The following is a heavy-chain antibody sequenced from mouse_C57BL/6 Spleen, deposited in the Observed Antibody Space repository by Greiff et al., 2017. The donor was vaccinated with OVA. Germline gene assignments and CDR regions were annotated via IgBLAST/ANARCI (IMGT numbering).Heavy chain of an antibody. Sequence: QVQLKESGAELARPGASVKLSCKASGYTFTSYGISWVKQRTGQGLEWIGEIYPRSGNTYYNEKFKGKATLTADKSSSTAYMELRSLTSEDSAVYFCAKGGLRRYFDVWGTGTTVTVSS. V-gene: IGHV1-81*01. D-gene: IGHD2-4*01. CDR1: GYTFTSYG. J-gene: IGHJ1*03. CDR3: AKGGLRRYFDV. CDR2: IYPRSGNT.